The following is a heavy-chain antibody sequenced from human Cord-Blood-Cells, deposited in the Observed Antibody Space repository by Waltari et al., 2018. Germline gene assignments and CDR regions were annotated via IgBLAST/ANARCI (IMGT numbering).Heavy chain of an antibody. CDR1: GFTFSSYG. CDR2: ISYDGSNK. J-gene: IGHJ2*01. D-gene: IGHD3-22*01. CDR3: AKGGDYYDSSGYNWYFDL. V-gene: IGHV3-30*18. Sequence: QVQLVESGGGVVQPGGSLRLSCAASGFTFSSYGMHWVRQAPGKGLEWVAVISYDGSNKYYADSVKRRFTISRDNSKNTRYLQMNSLRAEDTAVYYCAKGGDYYDSSGYNWYFDLWGRDTLVTVSS.